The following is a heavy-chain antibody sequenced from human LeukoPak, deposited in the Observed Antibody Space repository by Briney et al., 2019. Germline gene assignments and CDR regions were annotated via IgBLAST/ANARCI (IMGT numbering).Heavy chain of an antibody. Sequence: SETLSLTCAVYGGSFSGYYWSWIRQPPGKGLEWIGEINHSGSTNYNPSLKSRVTISLDTSKNQFSLKLSSVTAADTAVYYCARDKRYYDTLTGYSYYYYYLDVWGKGTTVTISS. D-gene: IGHD3-9*01. V-gene: IGHV4-34*01. CDR1: GGSFSGYY. CDR3: ARDKRYYDTLTGYSYYYYYLDV. CDR2: INHSGST. J-gene: IGHJ6*03.